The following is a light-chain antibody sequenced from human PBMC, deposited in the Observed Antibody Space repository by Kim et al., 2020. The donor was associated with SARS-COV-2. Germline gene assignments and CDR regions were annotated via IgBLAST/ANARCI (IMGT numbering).Light chain of an antibody. V-gene: IGKV3-20*01. CDR3: QRYDATAI. Sequence: ETVLTQSPDTLSLSLGERATLSCRASQSIVTNNLAWYQQRPGQSPRLLMYSVSTRATGIPDRFSGSGSGTDFTLTISRLESEDLAVYYCQRYDATAIFGQGTKLEI. J-gene: IGKJ2*01. CDR2: SVS. CDR1: QSIVTNN.